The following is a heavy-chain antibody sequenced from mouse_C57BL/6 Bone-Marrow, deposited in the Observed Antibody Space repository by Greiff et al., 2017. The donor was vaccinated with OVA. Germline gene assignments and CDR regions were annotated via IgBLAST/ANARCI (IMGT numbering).Heavy chain of an antibody. V-gene: IGHV14-4*01. Sequence: VQLQQSGAELVRPGASVKLSCTASGFNIKDDYMHWVKQRPEQGLEWIGWIDPENGDTEYASKFQGKATITADTPSNTAYLQLSSLTSEDTAVYYCTTIAGDYWGQGTTLTVSS. CDR2: IDPENGDT. CDR1: GFNIKDDY. CDR3: TTIAGDY. J-gene: IGHJ2*01.